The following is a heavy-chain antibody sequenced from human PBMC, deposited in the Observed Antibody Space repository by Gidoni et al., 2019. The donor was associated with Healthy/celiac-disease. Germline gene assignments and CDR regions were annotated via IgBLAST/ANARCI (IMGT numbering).Heavy chain of an antibody. V-gene: IGHV3-30*18. J-gene: IGHJ6*03. CDR2: ISYDGSNK. Sequence: QVQLVESGGGVVQPGFTFSSYGMHWVRQAPGKGLEWVAVISYDGSNKYYADSVNGLFTISRDNSNNTLYLQMNSLRAEDTAVYYCAKEAVVFGVVITDYYYMDXWGKGTTVTVS. D-gene: IGHD3-3*01. CDR3: AKEAVVFGVVITDYYYMDX. CDR1: FTFSSYG.